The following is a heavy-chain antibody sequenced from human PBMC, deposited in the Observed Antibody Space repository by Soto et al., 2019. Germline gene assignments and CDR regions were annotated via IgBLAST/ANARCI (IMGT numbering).Heavy chain of an antibody. J-gene: IGHJ4*02. V-gene: IGHV4-34*01. CDR1: GGSFSGYY. Sequence: QVQLQQWGAGLLKPSETLSLTCAVYGGSFSGYYWSWIRQPPGKGLEWIGEINHSGSTNYNPSLKSRVTISVDTSKNQFSLKLSSVTAADTAVYYCARLYVPRRDYDYIWGSYRRGYFDYWGQGTLVTVSS. D-gene: IGHD3-16*02. CDR3: ARLYVPRRDYDYIWGSYRRGYFDY. CDR2: INHSGST.